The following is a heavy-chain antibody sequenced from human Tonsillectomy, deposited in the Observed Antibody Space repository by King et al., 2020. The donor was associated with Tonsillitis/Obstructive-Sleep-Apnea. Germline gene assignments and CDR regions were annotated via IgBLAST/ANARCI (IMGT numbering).Heavy chain of an antibody. V-gene: IGHV4-34*01. J-gene: IGHJ3*02. Sequence: VQLQQWGAGLLKPSETLSLPCAVSGGSLSGYFWSWIRQSPGKGLEWLGEINHSGSSNSNPSLKSRVTFSVDTSKNQFSLNLTSVTAADTAVYYCATQQVTSSRWFDAFDIWGQGTMVTVSS. CDR2: INHSGSS. CDR1: GGSLSGYF. D-gene: IGHD6-13*01. CDR3: ATQQVTSSRWFDAFDI.